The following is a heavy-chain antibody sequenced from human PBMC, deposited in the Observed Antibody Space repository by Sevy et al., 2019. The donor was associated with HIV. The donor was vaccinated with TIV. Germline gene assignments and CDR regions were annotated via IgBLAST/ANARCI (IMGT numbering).Heavy chain of an antibody. CDR2: ISSNGGST. CDR1: GFTFSSYA. D-gene: IGHD1-26*01. J-gene: IGHJ4*02. Sequence: GGSLRLSCSASGFTFSSYAMHWVRQAPGKGLEYVSVISSNGGSTYYADSVKGSFTISRDNSKDTLYLQMSSLRAEDTAVYYCVKDREELTTFYYFDYWGQGTLVTVSS. CDR3: VKDREELTTFYYFDY. V-gene: IGHV3-64D*06.